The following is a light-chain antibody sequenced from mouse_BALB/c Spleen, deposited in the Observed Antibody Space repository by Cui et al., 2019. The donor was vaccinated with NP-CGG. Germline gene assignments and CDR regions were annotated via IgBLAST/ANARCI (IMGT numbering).Light chain of an antibody. CDR3: ALWYSNHWV. CDR1: TGAITTSNY. J-gene: IGLJ1*01. Sequence: QAVATQDSAPTTSPGETVTLTCRSSTGAITTSNYAKWVQEKPDHLFTGLIGGTNNRAPGVPARFSGSLIGDKAALTITGAQTEDEAIYFCALWYSNHWVFGGGTKLTVL. V-gene: IGLV1*01. CDR2: GTN.